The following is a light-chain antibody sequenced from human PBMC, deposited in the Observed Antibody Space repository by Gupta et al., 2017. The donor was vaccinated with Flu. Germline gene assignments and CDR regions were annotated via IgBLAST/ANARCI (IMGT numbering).Light chain of an antibody. CDR2: RAS. V-gene: IGKV1-5*03. CDR1: PSISAW. Sequence: IQMTQSPSTLSASIGDTVTITCRASPSISAWLAWYQQKPGTAPKVLIYRASSLESGVPSRFSGSGFGTEFTLTIINVLPDDFATYYCQQYSSSSYSFGQGTKLEIK. J-gene: IGKJ2*03. CDR3: QQYSSSSYS.